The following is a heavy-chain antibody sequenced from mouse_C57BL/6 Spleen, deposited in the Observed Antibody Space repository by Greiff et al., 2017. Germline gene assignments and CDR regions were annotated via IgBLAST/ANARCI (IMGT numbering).Heavy chain of an antibody. V-gene: IGHV5-4*01. J-gene: IGHJ2*01. Sequence: VQLQQSGGGLVKPGGSLKLSCAASGFTFSSYAMSWVRQTPEKRLEWVATISDGGSYTYYPDNVKGRFTNARDNAKNNLYLQMSHLKSEDTAMYYCARTDLVFDYWGQGTTLTVSS. CDR1: GFTFSSYA. CDR3: ARTDLVFDY. CDR2: ISDGGSYT.